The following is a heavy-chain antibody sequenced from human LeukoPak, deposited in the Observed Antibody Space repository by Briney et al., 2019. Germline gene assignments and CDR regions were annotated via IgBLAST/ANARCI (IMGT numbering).Heavy chain of an antibody. J-gene: IGHJ4*02. CDR3: ARHRRERFGELHYFDY. Sequence: SETLSLTCTVSGGSISSSSYYWGWIRQPPGKGLEWIGSIYYSGSTYYNPSLKSRVTISVDTSTNQFSLKLSSVTAADTAVYYCARHRRERFGELHYFDYWGQGTLVTVSS. CDR1: GGSISSSSYY. D-gene: IGHD3-10*01. V-gene: IGHV4-39*01. CDR2: IYYSGST.